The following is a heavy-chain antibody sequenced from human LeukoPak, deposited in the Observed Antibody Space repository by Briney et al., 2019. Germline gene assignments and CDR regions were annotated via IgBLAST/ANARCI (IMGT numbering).Heavy chain of an antibody. CDR1: GGSISSYY. D-gene: IGHD3-3*01. CDR2: IYYSGST. J-gene: IGHJ5*02. CDR3: ARGGYAFWSGLNWFDP. V-gene: IGHV4-59*01. Sequence: NSSETLSLTCTVSGGSISSYYWSWIRQPPGKGLEWIGYIYYSGSTNYNPSLKSRVTISVDTSKNQFSLKLSSVTAADTAVYYCARGGYAFWSGLNWFDPWGQGTLVTVSS.